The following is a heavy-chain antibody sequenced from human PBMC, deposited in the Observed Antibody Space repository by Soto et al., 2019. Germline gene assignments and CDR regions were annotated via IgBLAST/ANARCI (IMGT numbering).Heavy chain of an antibody. CDR3: GKVGIGVTPSGGYFND. CDR1: GFTFSSYA. Sequence: GGSLRLSCAASGFTFSSYAMSWVRQAPGKGLEWVSAISGSGGSTYYADSVKGRFTISRDNSKNTLYLQMNSLRAEDTAVYYCGKVGIGVTPSGGYFNDWGQENLVIVS. V-gene: IGHV3-23*01. CDR2: ISGSGGST. D-gene: IGHD2-15*01. J-gene: IGHJ4*02.